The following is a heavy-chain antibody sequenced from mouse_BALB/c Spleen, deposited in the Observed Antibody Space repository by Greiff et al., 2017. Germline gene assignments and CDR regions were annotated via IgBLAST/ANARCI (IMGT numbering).Heavy chain of an antibody. CDR1: GFAFSSYD. Sequence: EVKVVESGGGLVKPGGSLKLSCAASGFAFSSYDMSWVRQTPEKRLEWVAYISSGGGSTYYPDTVKGRFTISRDNAKNTLYLQMSSLKSEDTAMYYCARLYGNYVAWFAYWGQGTLVTVSA. D-gene: IGHD2-10*02. CDR3: ARLYGNYVAWFAY. V-gene: IGHV5-12-1*01. J-gene: IGHJ3*01. CDR2: ISSGGGST.